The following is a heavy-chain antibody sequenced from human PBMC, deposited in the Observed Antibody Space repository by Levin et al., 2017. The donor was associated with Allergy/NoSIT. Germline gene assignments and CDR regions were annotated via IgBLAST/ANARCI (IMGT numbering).Heavy chain of an antibody. CDR1: GGSISSSSYY. CDR3: ARDYVEWGDGYNWHAFDI. V-gene: IGHV4-39*07. CDR2: IYYSGST. D-gene: IGHD5-24*01. J-gene: IGHJ3*02. Sequence: PSQTLSLTCTVSGGSISSSSYYWGWIRQPPGQGLEWIGSIYYSGSTYYNPSLKSRVTISVDTSKNQFSLKLSSVTAADTAVYYCARDYVEWGDGYNWHAFDIWGQGTMVTVSS.